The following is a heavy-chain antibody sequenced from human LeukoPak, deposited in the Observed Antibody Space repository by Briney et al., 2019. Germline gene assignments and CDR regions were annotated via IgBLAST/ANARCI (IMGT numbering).Heavy chain of an antibody. J-gene: IGHJ4*02. D-gene: IGHD2-2*01. V-gene: IGHV3-48*03. Sequence: PGGSLRLSCAASGFTFSSYEMNWVRQAPGKGLEWVSYISSSGSTVYYADSVKGRFTISRDNAKNSLYLQMNSLRAEGTAVYYCARDGKYCSSTSCHRPFDYWGQGTLVTVSS. CDR2: ISSSGSTV. CDR3: ARDGKYCSSTSCHRPFDY. CDR1: GFTFSSYE.